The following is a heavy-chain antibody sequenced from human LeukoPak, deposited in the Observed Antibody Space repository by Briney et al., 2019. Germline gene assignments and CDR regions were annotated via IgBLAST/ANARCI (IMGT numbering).Heavy chain of an antibody. J-gene: IGHJ4*02. CDR3: ARDALWFGELYY. CDR1: GFTCSNHG. Sequence: GGSLRLSCAASGFTCSNHGMNWVRQAPGKGLEWVSGISPSGDITYYADSVKGRFTISRDNSKNTLYLQMNSLRAEDTAVYYCARDALWFGELYYWGQGTLVTVSS. CDR2: ISPSGDIT. V-gene: IGHV3-23*01. D-gene: IGHD3-10*01.